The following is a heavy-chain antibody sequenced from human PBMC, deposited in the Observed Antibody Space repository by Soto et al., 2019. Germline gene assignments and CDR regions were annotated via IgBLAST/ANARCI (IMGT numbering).Heavy chain of an antibody. D-gene: IGHD5-18*01. CDR3: ARGYPLWSPYFYYYMDV. CDR2: ISGSGGST. V-gene: IGHV3-23*01. Sequence: GSLRLSCAASGFTFSSYAMSWVRQAPGKGLEWVSVISGSGGSTYYADSVKGRFTISRDNAKNSLYLQMNSLRAEDTAVYYCARGYPLWSPYFYYYMDVWGQGTTVTVSS. CDR1: GFTFSSYA. J-gene: IGHJ6*03.